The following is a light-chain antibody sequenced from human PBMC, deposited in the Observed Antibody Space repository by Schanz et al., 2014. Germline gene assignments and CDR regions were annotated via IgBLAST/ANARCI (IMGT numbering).Light chain of an antibody. CDR1: QSVSSN. J-gene: IGKJ2*01. V-gene: IGKV3-15*01. Sequence: EIVMTQSPVTLSVSPGEGATLSCRASQSVSSNLAWYQQKPGQAPRLLMFNASTRATGIPARFSGSGSGTEFSLTISSLQSEDVAVYYCQQYYSSPNTFGQGTKLEIK. CDR3: QQYYSSPNT. CDR2: NAS.